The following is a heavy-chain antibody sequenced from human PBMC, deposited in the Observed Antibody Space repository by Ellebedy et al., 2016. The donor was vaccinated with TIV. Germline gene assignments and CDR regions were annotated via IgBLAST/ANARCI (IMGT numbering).Heavy chain of an antibody. CDR2: IIGSGGST. J-gene: IGHJ4*02. Sequence: GGSLRLXCAASGFTFSSYAMSWVRQTPGKGLEWVSGIIGSGGSTYYADSVKGRFTISRDNSKNTLYLQMNSLGVEDTAIYYCAKRNAGSDTRYGDYWGQGTLVTVSS. CDR1: GFTFSSYA. V-gene: IGHV3-23*01. CDR3: AKRNAGSDTRYGDY. D-gene: IGHD2-21*02.